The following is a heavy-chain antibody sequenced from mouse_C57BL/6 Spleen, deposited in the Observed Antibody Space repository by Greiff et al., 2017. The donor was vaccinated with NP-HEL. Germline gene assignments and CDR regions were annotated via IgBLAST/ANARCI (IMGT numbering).Heavy chain of an antibody. CDR1: GYTFTSYW. V-gene: IGHV1-64*01. CDR3: ARDYDYYGSSYGWYFDV. D-gene: IGHD1-1*01. Sequence: QVHVKQPGAELVKPGASVKLSCKASGYTFTSYWMHWVKQRPGQGLEWIGMIHPNSGSTNYNEKFKSKATLTVDKSSSTAYMQLSSLTSEDSAVYYCARDYDYYGSSYGWYFDVWGTGTTVTVSS. CDR2: IHPNSGST. J-gene: IGHJ1*03.